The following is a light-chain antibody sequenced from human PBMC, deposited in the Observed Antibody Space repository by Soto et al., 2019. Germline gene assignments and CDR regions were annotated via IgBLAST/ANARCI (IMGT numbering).Light chain of an antibody. Sequence: QSALTQPASVSGSPGQSITISCTGTSSDVGGYNLVSWYQQHPGKAPKVMIYEGSKRPSGVSIRFSGSKSGNTASLTISGLQAEDEADYYCCSYVGSSNSVVFGGGTKLTVL. V-gene: IGLV2-23*01. CDR1: SSDVGGYNL. CDR3: CSYVGSSNSVV. CDR2: EGS. J-gene: IGLJ2*01.